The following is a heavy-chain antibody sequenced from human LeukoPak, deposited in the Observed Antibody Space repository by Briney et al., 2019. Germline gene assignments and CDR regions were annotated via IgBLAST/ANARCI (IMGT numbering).Heavy chain of an antibody. D-gene: IGHD3-10*01. Sequence: SETLSLTCAVYGGSFSGYYWSWIRQPPGKGLEWIGEINHSGSTNYNPSLKSRVTISVDTSKNQFSLKLSSVTAADTAVYYCARRRITMVRGILYYYMDVWGKGTTVTISS. CDR3: ARRRITMVRGILYYYMDV. V-gene: IGHV4-34*01. CDR2: INHSGST. J-gene: IGHJ6*03. CDR1: GGSFSGYY.